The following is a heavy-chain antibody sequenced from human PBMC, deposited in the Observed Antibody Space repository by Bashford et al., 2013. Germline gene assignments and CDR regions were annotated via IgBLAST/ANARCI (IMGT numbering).Heavy chain of an antibody. Sequence: VASVKVSCKASGGTFSTYTVTWVRQAGGQGLQWMGGIIPIRGTLTYAQTFQDRVKFSADKSTGTAYMEVNSLTKEDTAVYYCARLGERRWLQYKPPNYYYGMDVWGQGTLVTVSS. D-gene: IGHD5-24*01. V-gene: IGHV1-69*08. CDR1: GGTFSTYT. J-gene: IGHJ6*02. CDR3: ARLGERRWLQYKPPNYYYGMDV. CDR2: IIPIRGTL.